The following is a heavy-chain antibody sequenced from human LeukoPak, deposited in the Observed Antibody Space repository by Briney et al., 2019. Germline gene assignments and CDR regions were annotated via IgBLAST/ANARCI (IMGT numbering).Heavy chain of an antibody. V-gene: IGHV4-34*01. J-gene: IGHJ4*02. D-gene: IGHD3-22*01. CDR2: INHSGST. Sequence: PSETLSLTCAAYSGSFSGYYWSWIRQPPGKGLEWIGEINHSGSTNYNPSLKSRVTISVDTSKNQFSLKLSSVTAADTAVYYCARDGDSSGYYYFDYWGQGTLVTVSS. CDR1: SGSFSGYY. CDR3: ARDGDSSGYYYFDY.